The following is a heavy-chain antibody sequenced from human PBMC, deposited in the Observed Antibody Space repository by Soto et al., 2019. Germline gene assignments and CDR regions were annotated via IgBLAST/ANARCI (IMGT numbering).Heavy chain of an antibody. Sequence: QVQLVQSGAEVKKPGSSVKVSCKASGGTFSSYAISWVRQAPGQGLEWMGGIIPIFGTANYAQKFQGRVTGTADESPSTAHMELSSLSSEGTAVYYCARNIVATTTPGDYWGQGTLVTVSS. CDR1: GGTFSSYA. CDR2: IIPIFGTA. CDR3: ARNIVATTTPGDY. J-gene: IGHJ4*02. D-gene: IGHD5-12*01. V-gene: IGHV1-69*12.